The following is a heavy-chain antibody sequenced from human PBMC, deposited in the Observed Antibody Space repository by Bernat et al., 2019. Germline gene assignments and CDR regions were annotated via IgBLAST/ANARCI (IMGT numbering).Heavy chain of an antibody. V-gene: IGHV1-69*01. CDR3: AGDPLTCGDVAVTENYFDY. D-gene: IGHD4-17*01. J-gene: IGHJ4*02. CDR2: IIPIFGTA. CDR1: VGTFSSYA. Sequence: QVQLVQSGAEVKKPGSSVKVSCKASVGTFSSYAISWVRQAPGQGLEWMGGIIPIFGTANSAQKFQGRATITADESTSTAYMELSSLRSEDTAVYYCAGDPLTCGDVAVTENYFDYWGQGTLVRVS.